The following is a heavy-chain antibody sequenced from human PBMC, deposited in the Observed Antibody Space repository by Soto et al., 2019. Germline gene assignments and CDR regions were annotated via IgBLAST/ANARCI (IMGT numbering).Heavy chain of an antibody. V-gene: IGHV4-59*01. CDR3: ARASPDGMDV. Sequence: QVQLQESGPGLVKPSETLSLTCTVSGGSISSYYWSWIRQPPGKGLEWIGYIYYSGSTNYHPSLKSRVTISVDTSKNQFTLKLSSVTAADTAVYYCARASPDGMDVWGQGTTVTVSS. CDR1: GGSISSYY. J-gene: IGHJ6*02. CDR2: IYYSGST.